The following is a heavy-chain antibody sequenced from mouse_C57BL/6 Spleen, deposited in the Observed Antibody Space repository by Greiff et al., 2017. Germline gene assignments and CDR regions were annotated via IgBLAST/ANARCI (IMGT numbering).Heavy chain of an antibody. CDR1: GFNIKDYY. D-gene: IGHD1-1*01. CDR2: IDPEDGET. CDR3: ARSGTVYYAMDY. Sequence: EVQLQQSGAELVKPGASVKLSCTASGFNIKDYYMHWVKQRTEQGLEWIGRIDPEDGETKYAPKFPGKATITADTSSNTAYLQLSSLTSEDTAVYYCARSGTVYYAMDYWGQGTSVTVSS. J-gene: IGHJ4*01. V-gene: IGHV14-2*01.